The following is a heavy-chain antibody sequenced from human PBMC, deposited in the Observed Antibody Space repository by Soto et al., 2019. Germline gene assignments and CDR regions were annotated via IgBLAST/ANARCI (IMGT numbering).Heavy chain of an antibody. Sequence: SETLSLTCTVSGGSISSYYWGWIRQPPGKGLEWIGYIYYSGSTNYNPSLKSRVTISVDTSKNQFSLKLSSVTAADTAVYYCARDSYYYDSSGSHGAFDIWGQGTMVTVSS. CDR2: IYYSGST. J-gene: IGHJ3*02. CDR1: GGSISSYY. D-gene: IGHD3-22*01. CDR3: ARDSYYYDSSGSHGAFDI. V-gene: IGHV4-59*01.